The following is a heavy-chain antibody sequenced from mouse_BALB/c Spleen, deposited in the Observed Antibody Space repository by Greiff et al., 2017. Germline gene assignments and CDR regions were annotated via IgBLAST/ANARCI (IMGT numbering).Heavy chain of an antibody. Sequence: EVKLVESGGGLVKPGGSLKLSCAASGFTFSSYGMSWVRQTPDKRLEWVATISSGGSYTYYPDSVKGRFTISRDNAKNTLYLQMSSLKSEDTAMYYCARKKGYGNSYWYFDVWGAGTTVTVSS. CDR2: ISSGGSYT. J-gene: IGHJ1*01. D-gene: IGHD2-1*01. CDR1: GFTFSSYG. V-gene: IGHV5-6*03. CDR3: ARKKGYGNSYWYFDV.